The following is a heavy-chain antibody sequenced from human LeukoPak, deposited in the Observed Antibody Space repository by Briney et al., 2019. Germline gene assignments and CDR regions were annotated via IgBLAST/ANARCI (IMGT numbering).Heavy chain of an antibody. D-gene: IGHD3-22*01. CDR1: GGSISSYY. Sequence: PSETLSLTCTVSGGSISSYYWSWIRQPPGKGLEWIGYIYYSGSTNYNPSLKSRVTISVDTSKNQFSLKLSSVTAADTAVYYCARGLGYYDSSGYYYYYGMDVWGQGTTVTVSS. CDR2: IYYSGST. CDR3: ARGLGYYDSSGYYYYYGMDV. J-gene: IGHJ6*02. V-gene: IGHV4-59*01.